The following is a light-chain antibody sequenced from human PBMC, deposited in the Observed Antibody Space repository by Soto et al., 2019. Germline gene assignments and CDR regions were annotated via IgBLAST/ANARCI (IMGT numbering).Light chain of an antibody. CDR3: SSYAGTNNFYF. V-gene: IGLV2-8*01. CDR2: EVS. J-gene: IGLJ1*01. CDR1: SSDVGGYNY. Sequence: QSVLTQPPSASGSPGQSVTISCTGTSSDVGGYNYVSWYQQHPGKAPKLMIYEVSKRPSGVPDRFSGSKSGNTASLTVSGFQAEDEAVYYCSSYAGTNNFYFFGIGTKVTVL.